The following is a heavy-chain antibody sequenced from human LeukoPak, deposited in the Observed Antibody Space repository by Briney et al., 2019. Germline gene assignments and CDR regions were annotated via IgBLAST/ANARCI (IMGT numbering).Heavy chain of an antibody. Sequence: PGGSLRLSCAASEFTFSSHQMSWVRQAPGKGLEWVSAISGSGGSTYYADSVKGRFTISRDNSKNTLYLQMNSLRAEDTAVYYCAKDLHLMWDALDIWGQGTMVTVSS. CDR1: EFTFSSHQ. CDR2: ISGSGGST. J-gene: IGHJ3*02. V-gene: IGHV3-23*01. D-gene: IGHD2-21*01. CDR3: AKDLHLMWDALDI.